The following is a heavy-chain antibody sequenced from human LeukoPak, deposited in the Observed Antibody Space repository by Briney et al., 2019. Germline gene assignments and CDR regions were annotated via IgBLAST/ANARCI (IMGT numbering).Heavy chain of an antibody. CDR1: GFTFSSNY. J-gene: IGHJ6*03. V-gene: IGHV3-53*01. D-gene: IGHD3-10*01. Sequence: GGSLRLSCAASGFTFSSNYMSWVREAPGKGLEWGSVIYSGGRKKYADSVKGRFTISRDNSKNTLYLQIYSVRAEDTAVYYCARDQSVWFGELPNYYYYMDVWGKGTTVTVSS. CDR2: IYSGGRK. CDR3: ARDQSVWFGELPNYYYYMDV.